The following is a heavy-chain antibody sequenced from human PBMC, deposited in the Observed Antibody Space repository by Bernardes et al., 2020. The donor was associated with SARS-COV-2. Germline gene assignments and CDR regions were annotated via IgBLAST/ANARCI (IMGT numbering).Heavy chain of an antibody. D-gene: IGHD3-10*01. CDR2: ISDDGSVK. J-gene: IGHJ4*02. Sequence: GGSLRLSCAASGFTFSSYGMHWVRQAPGKGLEWVAVISDDGSVKYFEDSVKGRFSISRDNSKNTLFLQMNSLRHDDTAVYYCAKGAFGEVLSRFDYWGQGTLVTVSS. CDR1: GFTFSSYG. V-gene: IGHV3-30*18. CDR3: AKGAFGEVLSRFDY.